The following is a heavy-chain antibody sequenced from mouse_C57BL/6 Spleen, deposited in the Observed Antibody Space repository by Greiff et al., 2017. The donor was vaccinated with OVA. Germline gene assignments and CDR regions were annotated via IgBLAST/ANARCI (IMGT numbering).Heavy chain of an antibody. CDR3: ASSYYGSSHYYAMDY. Sequence: EVMLVESGGGLVKPGGSLKLSCAASGFTFSDYGMHWVRQAPEKGLEWVAYISSGSSTIYYADTVKGRFTISRDNAKNTLFLQMTSLRSEDTAMYYCASSYYGSSHYYAMDYWGQGTSVTVSS. CDR2: ISSGSSTI. CDR1: GFTFSDYG. D-gene: IGHD1-1*01. V-gene: IGHV5-17*01. J-gene: IGHJ4*01.